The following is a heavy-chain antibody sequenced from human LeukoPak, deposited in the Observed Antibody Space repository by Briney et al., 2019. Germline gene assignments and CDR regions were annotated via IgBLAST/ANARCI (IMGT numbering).Heavy chain of an antibody. D-gene: IGHD3/OR15-3a*01. V-gene: IGHV3-21*01. CDR1: GFTFSSYS. J-gene: IGHJ4*02. CDR2: ITSSGSDI. CDR3: AKYDFAISFDY. Sequence: GGTLTLSCAASGFTFSSYSMNCVRQAPGKGLEWFSSITSSGSDIYYADSVKGLFTISRDNAKNSLYLQLNSRRAEDTAVYRCAKYDFAISFDYWAQGTLVTVSS.